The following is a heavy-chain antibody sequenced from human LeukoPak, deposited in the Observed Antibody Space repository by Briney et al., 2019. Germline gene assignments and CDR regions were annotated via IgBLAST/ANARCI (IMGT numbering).Heavy chain of an antibody. CDR1: GGTFSSYA. V-gene: IGHV1-69*05. Sequence: GSSVKVSCKASGGTFSSYAISRGRQAPGQGLEWMGRIILIFGTANYAQKVQGRVTNPTDQSTCTAYMELSSLTSEDTAGYYCARGGYSYGAYYFDYWGQGTMVSVSS. CDR2: IILIFGTA. CDR3: ARGGYSYGAYYFDY. D-gene: IGHD5-18*01. J-gene: IGHJ4*02.